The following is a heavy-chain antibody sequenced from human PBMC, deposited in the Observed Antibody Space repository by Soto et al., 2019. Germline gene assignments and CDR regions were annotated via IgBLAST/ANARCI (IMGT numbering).Heavy chain of an antibody. CDR1: GASISSHY. J-gene: IGHJ4*02. CDR3: ARGGVGVVPAAMGY. Sequence: QVQLQESGPGLVKPSETLSLTCTVSGASISSHYWSWIRQPPGKGLEWIGCIYYTGSTNYNPSLKSRVTMSLDTSKNQFSLRLSSVTAADTAVYYCARGGVGVVPAAMGYWGQGTLVTVSS. D-gene: IGHD2-2*01. CDR2: IYYTGST. V-gene: IGHV4-59*11.